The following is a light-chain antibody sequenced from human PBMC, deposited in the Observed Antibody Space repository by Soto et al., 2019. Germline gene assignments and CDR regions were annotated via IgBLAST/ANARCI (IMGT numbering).Light chain of an antibody. J-gene: IGKJ3*01. CDR3: QQYNQWLPVT. CDR1: QSGGSN. V-gene: IGKV3-15*01. CDR2: GAS. Sequence: EIVMTQSPDTLSVSPGERATLSCRASQSGGSNLAWYQQKPGQAPRLLISGASKRATGIPARFSGSGSGTDFILSISSLQPEDCAIYYCQQYNQWLPVTFGHGTKVEIK.